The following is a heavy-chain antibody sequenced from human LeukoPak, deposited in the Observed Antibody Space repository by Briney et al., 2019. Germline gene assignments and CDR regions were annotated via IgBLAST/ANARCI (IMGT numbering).Heavy chain of an antibody. CDR1: GYTFTSYY. V-gene: IGHV1-46*01. CDR3: AREEYSSGWPAKPG. J-gene: IGHJ4*02. D-gene: IGHD6-19*01. Sequence: GASVKVSCKASGYTFTSYYMHWVRQAPGQGLEWMGIINPSGGSTSYAQKFQGRVIMTRDTSISTAYMELSRLRSDDTGVYYCAREEYSSGWPAKPGWGQGTLVTVSS. CDR2: INPSGGST.